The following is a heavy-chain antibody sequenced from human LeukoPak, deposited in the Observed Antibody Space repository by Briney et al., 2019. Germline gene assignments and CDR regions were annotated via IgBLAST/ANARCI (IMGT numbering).Heavy chain of an antibody. J-gene: IGHJ4*02. CDR2: VSSSGSST. Sequence: GGSLRLSCAASGFSFNNYFTNWVRQGPGKGLELVSSVSSSGSSTYYADSVKGRFTISRDSAKNTLYLQMNSLRAEDTAVYYCARARGRTGITIFGVVSSMSFDYWGQGTLVTVSS. V-gene: IGHV3-48*04. CDR1: GFSFNNYF. D-gene: IGHD3-3*01. CDR3: ARARGRTGITIFGVVSSMSFDY.